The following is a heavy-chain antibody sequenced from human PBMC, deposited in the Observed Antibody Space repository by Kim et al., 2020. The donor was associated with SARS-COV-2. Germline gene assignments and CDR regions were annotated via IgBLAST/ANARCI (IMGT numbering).Heavy chain of an antibody. J-gene: IGHJ3*01. D-gene: IGHD2-15*01. Sequence: GGSLRLSCAASGFTFDTYAMNWVRQAPGKGLEWVSTISGSGDNTFYADSVKGRFTISRDNSENTLYLQMSSLRAEDTAVYYCAKGKLFTGVDAFDVWGQGALGTVSS. CDR1: GFTFDTYA. V-gene: IGHV3-23*01. CDR2: ISGSGDNT. CDR3: AKGKLFTGVDAFDV.